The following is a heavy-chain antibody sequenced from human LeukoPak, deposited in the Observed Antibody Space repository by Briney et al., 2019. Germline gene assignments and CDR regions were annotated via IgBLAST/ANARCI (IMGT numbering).Heavy chain of an antibody. V-gene: IGHV3-30*18. CDR1: GFTFSSYG. D-gene: IGHD6-19*01. J-gene: IGHJ4*02. Sequence: GGSLRISCAASGFTFSSYGMPWVRQAPGKGLEWVAVISYDGSNKYYADSVKGRFTISRDNSKNTLYLQMYSLRAEDTAVYYCAKAKILIRRIAVVGAGGPDYFDYWGQGTLVTVSS. CDR3: AKAKILIRRIAVVGAGGPDYFDY. CDR2: ISYDGSNK.